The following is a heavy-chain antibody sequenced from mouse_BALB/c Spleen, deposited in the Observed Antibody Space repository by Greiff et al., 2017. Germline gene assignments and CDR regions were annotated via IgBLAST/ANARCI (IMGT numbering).Heavy chain of an antibody. Sequence: EVQLVESGPGLVKPSQSLSLTCTVTGYSITSDYAWNWIRQFPGNKLEWMGYISYSGSTSYNPSLKSRISITRDTSKNQFFLQLNSVTTEDTATYYCARGDRYDGYYYAMDYWGQGTSVTVSS. CDR2: ISYSGST. CDR1: GYSITSDYA. J-gene: IGHJ4*01. V-gene: IGHV3-2*02. D-gene: IGHD2-14*01. CDR3: ARGDRYDGYYYAMDY.